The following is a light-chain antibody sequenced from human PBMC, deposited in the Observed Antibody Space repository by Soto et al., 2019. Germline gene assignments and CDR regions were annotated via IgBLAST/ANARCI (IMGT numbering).Light chain of an antibody. CDR2: GAS. V-gene: IGKV3-15*01. CDR3: EQYADWYS. Sequence: EIVLTQSPATLSVSPGERATLSRRASRSVATNLAWYQQKPGQAPSLLIQGASARATGVPARFSGSGSGTEFTLTISGLQSEDSAVYYCEQYADWYSFGQGTKLEIK. J-gene: IGKJ2*03. CDR1: RSVATN.